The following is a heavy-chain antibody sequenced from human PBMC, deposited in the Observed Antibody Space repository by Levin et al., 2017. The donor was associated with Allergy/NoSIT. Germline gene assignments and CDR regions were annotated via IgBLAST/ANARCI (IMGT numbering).Heavy chain of an antibody. CDR2: IKSKSDGGAI. CDR1: GFTFSNAW. D-gene: IGHD2-15*01. CDR3: TTDIVVMSSAMGY. J-gene: IGHJ4*02. Sequence: GESLKISCAASGFTFSNAWMTWVRQAPGKGLEWLGRIKSKSDGGAIEHAAPVQGRFTISRDVEEKTLFLQMNSLRTEDTGMYYCTTDIVVMSSAMGYWGQGTLVTVSS. V-gene: IGHV3-15*01.